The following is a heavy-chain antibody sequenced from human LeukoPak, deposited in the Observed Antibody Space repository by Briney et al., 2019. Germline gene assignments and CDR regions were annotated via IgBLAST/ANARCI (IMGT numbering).Heavy chain of an antibody. V-gene: IGHV1-46*01. CDR2: INPSGGST. D-gene: IGHD1-26*01. CDR3: ARVGGGSYYFDY. J-gene: IGHJ4*02. CDR1: GYTFTNYA. Sequence: GASVKVSCKASGYTFTNYAMNWVRQAPGQGLEWMGIINPSGGSTSYAQKFQGRVTMTRDMSTSTVYMELSSLRSEDTAVYYCARVGGGSYYFDYWGQGTLVTVSS.